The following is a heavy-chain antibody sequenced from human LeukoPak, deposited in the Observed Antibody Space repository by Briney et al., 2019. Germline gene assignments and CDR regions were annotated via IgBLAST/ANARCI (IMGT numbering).Heavy chain of an antibody. Sequence: GGSLRLSCAASGFTFSSSWMHWVRRAPEKGLVWVSRVNTDGTYTTYADSVKGRFTISRDNAKNTLYLQMNSLRAEDTAVYYCARGGSGYYVDWGQGTLVTVSS. J-gene: IGHJ4*02. CDR3: ARGGSGYYVD. V-gene: IGHV3-74*03. CDR2: VNTDGTYT. D-gene: IGHD3-22*01. CDR1: GFTFSSSW.